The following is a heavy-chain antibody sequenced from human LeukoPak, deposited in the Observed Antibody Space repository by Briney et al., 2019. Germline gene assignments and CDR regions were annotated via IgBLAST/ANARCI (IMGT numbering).Heavy chain of an antibody. D-gene: IGHD3-9*01. V-gene: IGHV3-30*02. CDR1: GFTVSSNY. CDR2: MRYDGSNR. Sequence: GGSLRLSCAASGFTVSSNYMHWVRQAPGKGLEWVAFMRYDGSNRNYADSVKGRFTISRDNSKNTLYLQMNSLRAEDTAVYYCAKGVKVPLLRYFSYYMDVWGKGTTVTISS. CDR3: AKGVKVPLLRYFSYYMDV. J-gene: IGHJ6*03.